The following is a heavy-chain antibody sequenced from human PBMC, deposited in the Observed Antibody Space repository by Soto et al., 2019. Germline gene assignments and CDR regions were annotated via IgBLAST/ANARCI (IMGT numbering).Heavy chain of an antibody. Sequence: SETLSLTCTVSGGSISSYYWSWIRQPPGKGLEWIGCIYYSGSTNYNPSLKSRVTISVDTSKNQFSLKLSSVTAADTAVYYCARLTEDNTVTTSVDDAFDIWGQGTMVTVSS. CDR3: ARLTEDNTVTTSVDDAFDI. J-gene: IGHJ3*02. CDR1: GGSISSYY. CDR2: IYYSGST. D-gene: IGHD4-17*01. V-gene: IGHV4-59*01.